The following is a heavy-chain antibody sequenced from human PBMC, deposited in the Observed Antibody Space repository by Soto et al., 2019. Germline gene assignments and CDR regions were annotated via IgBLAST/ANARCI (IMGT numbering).Heavy chain of an antibody. V-gene: IGHV3-15*01. CDR2: VKSKTDGGAT. Sequence: PGGSLRLSCTASGFTFYNTWMSWVRQAPGKGLEWVGRVKSKTDGGATDYTAPVKGRFTISRDDSKNTLYLQMNSLQTDDTAVYYCTTDRRSGYDPQFDFWGQGTLVTVSS. D-gene: IGHD5-12*01. J-gene: IGHJ4*02. CDR1: GFTFYNTW. CDR3: TTDRRSGYDPQFDF.